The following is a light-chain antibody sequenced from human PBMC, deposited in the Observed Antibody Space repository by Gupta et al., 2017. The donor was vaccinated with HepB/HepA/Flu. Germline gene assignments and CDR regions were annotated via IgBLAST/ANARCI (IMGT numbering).Light chain of an antibody. J-gene: IGKJ4*01. Sequence: DIVMTQSPLSLPVTPGEPTSISCRSSQSLLHYNGYNYLDWYLQKPGQSPQLLIYLGSNRASGVPDRFSGNGSGTDFTLKISRVEAEDVGVYYCMQALQTPLTFGGGTKVEIK. CDR2: LGS. CDR3: MQALQTPLT. CDR1: QSLLHYNGYNY. V-gene: IGKV2-28*01.